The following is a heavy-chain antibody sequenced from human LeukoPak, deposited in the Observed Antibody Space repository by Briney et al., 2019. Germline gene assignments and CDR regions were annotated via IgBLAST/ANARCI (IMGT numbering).Heavy chain of an antibody. Sequence: ASVKVSCKASGYTFTCYYMHWVRQAPGQGLEWMGWINPNSGGTNYAQKFQGRVTMTRDTSISTAYMELSRLRSDDTAVYYCARVRPYYYDSSGYVTEFDYWGQGTLVTVSS. CDR1: GYTFTCYY. J-gene: IGHJ4*02. CDR2: INPNSGGT. CDR3: ARVRPYYYDSSGYVTEFDY. D-gene: IGHD3-22*01. V-gene: IGHV1-2*02.